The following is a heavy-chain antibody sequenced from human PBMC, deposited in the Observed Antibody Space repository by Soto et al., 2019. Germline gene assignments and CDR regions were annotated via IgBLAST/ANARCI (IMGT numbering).Heavy chain of an antibody. CDR3: ARTYYDYIWGSYAPPYYMDV. V-gene: IGHV3-66*01. J-gene: IGHJ6*03. CDR2: IYSGGST. Sequence: GGSLRLSCAASGFTVSSNYMSWVRQAPGKGLEWVSVIYSGGSTYYADSGKGRFTISRDNSKNTLYLQMNSLRAEDKAVYYCARTYYDYIWGSYAPPYYMDVWGKGTTVTVSS. D-gene: IGHD3-16*01. CDR1: GFTVSSNY.